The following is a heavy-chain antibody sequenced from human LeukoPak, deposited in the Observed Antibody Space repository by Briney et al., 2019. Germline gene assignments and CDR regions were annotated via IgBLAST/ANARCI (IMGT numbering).Heavy chain of an antibody. D-gene: IGHD6-6*01. CDR2: IHTSGSV. J-gene: IGHJ4*02. CDR1: GGSISTYY. Sequence: PSETLSLTCTVSGGSISTYYWSWVRQPAGKVLEWIGRIHTSGSVDYNPSLQRRVTMSVDTSKTPFSLTLSSVTAADTAMYYCAREGSMTARPFVSIDYWGQGTLVTVSS. CDR3: AREGSMTARPFVSIDY. V-gene: IGHV4-4*07.